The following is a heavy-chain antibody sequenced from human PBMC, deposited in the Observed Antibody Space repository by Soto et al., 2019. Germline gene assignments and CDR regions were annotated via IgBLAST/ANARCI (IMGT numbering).Heavy chain of an antibody. CDR2: INVDNGDT. CDR1: GYTFTTYA. D-gene: IGHD3-16*02. CDR3: ARTRSSNRPDQNFDY. J-gene: IGHJ4*02. V-gene: IGHV1-3*05. Sequence: QVQLVQSGAEEKKPGASVKVSCKASGYTFTTYAMHWVRQAPGQRLEWMGWINVDNGDTEYSGMFWGRVTITRDTSASTVYMELSRLRSEDTAVYYCARTRSSNRPDQNFDYWGQGTLVTVSS.